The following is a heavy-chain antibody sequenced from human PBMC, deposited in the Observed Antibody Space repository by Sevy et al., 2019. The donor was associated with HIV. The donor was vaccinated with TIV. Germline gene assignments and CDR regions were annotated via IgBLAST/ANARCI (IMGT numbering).Heavy chain of an antibody. CDR3: AKDWQLVGGYFDY. V-gene: IGHV3-23*01. Sequence: GSLRLSCAASGFTFSSYAMSWVRQAPGKGLEWVSAISGSGGSTYYADSVKGRLTISRDNSKNTLYLQMNSLRAEDTAVYYCAKDWQLVGGYFDYWGQGTLVTVSS. J-gene: IGHJ4*02. D-gene: IGHD6-6*01. CDR2: ISGSGGST. CDR1: GFTFSSYA.